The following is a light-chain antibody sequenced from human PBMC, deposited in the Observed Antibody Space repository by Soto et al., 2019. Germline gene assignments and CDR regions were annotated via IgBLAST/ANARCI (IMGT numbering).Light chain of an antibody. Sequence: SGSPGQSITISCTGSSSDIGAYDYVSWYQQRPVKAPKLMIFDVTNRPSGVSDRFSGSKSGNTASLTISGLQTEDEADYYCSSYTSSSTPYVFGTGTKVTVL. CDR1: SSDIGAYDY. V-gene: IGLV2-14*04. CDR2: DVT. J-gene: IGLJ1*01. CDR3: SSYTSSSTPYV.